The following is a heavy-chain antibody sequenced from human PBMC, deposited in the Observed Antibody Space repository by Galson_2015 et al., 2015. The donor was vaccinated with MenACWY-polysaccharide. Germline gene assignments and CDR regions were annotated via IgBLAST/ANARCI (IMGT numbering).Heavy chain of an antibody. V-gene: IGHV3-74*01. CDR3: SREARITYYYYMDV. CDR2: ITNDGSTT. D-gene: IGHD3-10*01. J-gene: IGHJ6*03. Sequence: SLRLSCAASGFAFSNYWMHWVRQAPGKGLVWVSHITNDGSTTTYADSVKGRFTISRDNAKNTLYLQMNSLRAEDTAVYYCSREARITYYYYMDVWGKGTTVTVSS. CDR1: GFAFSNYW.